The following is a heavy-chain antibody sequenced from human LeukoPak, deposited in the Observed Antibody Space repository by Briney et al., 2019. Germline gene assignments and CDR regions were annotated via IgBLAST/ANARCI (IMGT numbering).Heavy chain of an antibody. V-gene: IGHV5-51*01. CDR2: IYPGDSDT. Sequence: GESLKISCKGSGYSFTSYWIGWVRQMPGKGLEWVGIIYPGDSDTRYSPSFQGQVTISADKSTSTAYLQWSSLKASDTAMYYCARAGEGGYSYVWFDPWGQGTLVTVSS. CDR3: ARAGEGGYSYVWFDP. D-gene: IGHD5-18*01. J-gene: IGHJ5*02. CDR1: GYSFTSYW.